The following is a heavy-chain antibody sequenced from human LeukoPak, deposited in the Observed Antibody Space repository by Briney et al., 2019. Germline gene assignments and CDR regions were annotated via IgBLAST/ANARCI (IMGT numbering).Heavy chain of an antibody. CDR1: GGSFRGDYY. CDR2: IYSGGRI. CDR3: ARDRIAVSDPPNWFDP. V-gene: IGHV4-38-2*02. J-gene: IGHJ5*02. Sequence: SETLSLTCTVSGGSFRGDYYWAWIRQPPGKGLEWIGSIYSGGRIYYNPSLKSRVSISIDTSKNQFSLKLSSVTAADTAVYYCARDRIAVSDPPNWFDPWGRGTLVTVSS. D-gene: IGHD6-19*01.